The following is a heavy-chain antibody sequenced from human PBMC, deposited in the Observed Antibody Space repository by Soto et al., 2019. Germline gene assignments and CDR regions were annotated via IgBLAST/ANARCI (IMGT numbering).Heavy chain of an antibody. CDR2: IWCDGSNK. D-gene: IGHD2-2*01. V-gene: IGHV3-33*01. J-gene: IGHJ5*02. Sequence: QVQLVESGGGVVQPGRSLRLSCAASGFTFSSYGMHWVRQAPGKGLEWVAVIWCDGSNKYYADSVKGRFTISRDNSKNTLYLQMNSVRAEDTAVYYWARGVDVTQRSNWFDPWGQGTLVTVSS. CDR3: ARGVDVTQRSNWFDP. CDR1: GFTFSSYG.